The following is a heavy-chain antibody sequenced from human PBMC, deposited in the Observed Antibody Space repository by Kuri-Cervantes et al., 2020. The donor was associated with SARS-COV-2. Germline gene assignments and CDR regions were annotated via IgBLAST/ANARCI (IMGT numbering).Heavy chain of an antibody. V-gene: IGHV3-7*01. D-gene: IGHD3-3*01. Sequence: GGSLRLSCAASGFTFSSYWMSWVRQAPGKGLEWVANIKQDGSERFYVDSVKGRFTISRDNAKNSLYLQMDSLRVEDTAVYYCAKGPFGVVTPYYFDYWGQGTLVTVSS. CDR1: GFTFSSYW. CDR2: IKQDGSER. J-gene: IGHJ4*02. CDR3: AKGPFGVVTPYYFDY.